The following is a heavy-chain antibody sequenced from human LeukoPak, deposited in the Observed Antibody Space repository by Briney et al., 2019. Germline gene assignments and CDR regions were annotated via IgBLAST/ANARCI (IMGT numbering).Heavy chain of an antibody. J-gene: IGHJ3*02. CDR2: IRYDGSDK. V-gene: IGHV3-30*02. Sequence: GGSLRLSCAASAFTFSSYGMHWVRRAPGKGLEWVAFIRYDGSDKYYADSVKGRFTISRDNSKNTHYLQMNSLTSEDTALYYCAKEKGEGYCTSTTCYTDALDIWGQGTMVTVSS. CDR3: AKEKGEGYCTSTTCYTDALDI. D-gene: IGHD2-2*02. CDR1: AFTFSSYG.